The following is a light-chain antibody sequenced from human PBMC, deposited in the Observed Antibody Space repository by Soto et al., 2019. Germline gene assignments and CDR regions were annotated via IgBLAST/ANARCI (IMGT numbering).Light chain of an antibody. CDR3: QQYDQWPIT. J-gene: IGKJ5*01. CDR2: GAS. CDR1: QTVSSF. Sequence: VLTQSPATLSLSPGERATLSCRASQTVSSFLACYQEKPGQAPRLLIYGASARALGIPDRFSGSGSGTEFSFTVTSLQSEDFAVYYCQQYDQWPITFGEGTRLEI. V-gene: IGKV3-15*01.